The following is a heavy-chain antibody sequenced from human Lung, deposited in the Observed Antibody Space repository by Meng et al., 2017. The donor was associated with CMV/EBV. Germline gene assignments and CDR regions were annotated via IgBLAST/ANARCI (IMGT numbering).Heavy chain of an antibody. J-gene: IGHJ4*02. CDR2: SSHYNSNT. CDR3: ARSDYRNTTCDY. Sequence: SCNAACYTIMDDGITWVRQAPGQGLEWIGWSSHYNSNTNYAQRLQGRVTMTADTSTTTAYLKRRSLRSDDTAVYYCARSDYRNTTCDYWGQGTLVTVSS. CDR1: CYTIMDDG. V-gene: IGHV1-18*01. D-gene: IGHD4-11*01.